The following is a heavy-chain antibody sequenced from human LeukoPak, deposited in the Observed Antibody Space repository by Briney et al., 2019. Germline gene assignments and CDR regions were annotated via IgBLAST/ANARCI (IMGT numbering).Heavy chain of an antibody. J-gene: IGHJ5*02. CDR1: GFTFSSYA. D-gene: IGHD3-10*01. CDR2: ISYDGSNK. Sequence: GRSLRLSCAASGFTFSSYAMHWVRQAPGKGLEWVAVISYDGSNKYYADSVKGRFTISRDNSKNTLYLQMNSLRAEDTAVYYCANVAAFGMVRGPPRFDPWGQGTLVTVSS. V-gene: IGHV3-30-3*01. CDR3: ANVAAFGMVRGPPRFDP.